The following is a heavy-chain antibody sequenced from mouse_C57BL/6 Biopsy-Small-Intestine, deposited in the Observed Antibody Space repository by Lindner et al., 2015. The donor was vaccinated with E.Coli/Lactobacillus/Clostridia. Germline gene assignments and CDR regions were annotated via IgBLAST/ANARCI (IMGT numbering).Heavy chain of an antibody. V-gene: IGHV1-67*01. J-gene: IGHJ2*01. CDR2: FRTYFGDG. D-gene: IGHD2-4*01. CDR1: GYTFTDYA. Sequence: VQLQESGPELVRPGVSVKISCKGSGYTFTDYAMHWVKQSHAKSLEWIGVFRTYFGDGTYNQKFKDRATITTDTSSNTAYLQLSSLTSEDTAVYYCTGLRHDYWGQGTTLTVSS. CDR3: TGLRHDY.